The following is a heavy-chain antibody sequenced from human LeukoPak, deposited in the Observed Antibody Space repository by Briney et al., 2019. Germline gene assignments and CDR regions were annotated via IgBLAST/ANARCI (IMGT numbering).Heavy chain of an antibody. J-gene: IGHJ4*02. CDR3: AGEGHYYDSSGYYYGGEDY. D-gene: IGHD3-22*01. CDR2: IYYSGST. V-gene: IGHV4-30-4*08. CDR1: GGSISSGDYY. Sequence: SQTLSLTCTVSGGSISSGDYYWSWIRQPPGKGLEWIGYIYYSGSTYYNPTLKSRVTISVDTSKNQFSLKLSSVTAADTAVYYCAGEGHYYDSSGYYYGGEDYWGQGTLVTVSS.